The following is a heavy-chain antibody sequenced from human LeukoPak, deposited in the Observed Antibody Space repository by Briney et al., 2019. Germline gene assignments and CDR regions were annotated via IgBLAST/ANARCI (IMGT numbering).Heavy chain of an antibody. V-gene: IGHV1-2*02. CDR3: AGGIVVVPAAPFDP. Sequence: GASVKASCKASGYTFTGYYMRWVRQAPGQGLEWMGWINPNSGGTNYAQKFQGRVTMTRDTSISTAYMELSRLRSDDTAVYYCAGGIVVVPAAPFDPWGQGTLVTVSS. J-gene: IGHJ5*02. CDR2: INPNSGGT. D-gene: IGHD2-2*01. CDR1: GYTFTGYY.